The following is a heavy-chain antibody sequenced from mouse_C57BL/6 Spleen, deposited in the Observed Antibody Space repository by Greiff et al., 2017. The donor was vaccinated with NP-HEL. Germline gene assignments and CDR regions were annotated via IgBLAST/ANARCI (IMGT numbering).Heavy chain of an antibody. CDR1: FSPFTSYG. CDR2: IYPRSGNT. D-gene: IGHD4-1*02. Sequence: QVQLQQSGAELARPGASVNLSCKAAFSPFTSYGISWVKQRTGQGLEWIGEIYPRSGNTYYNEKFKGKATLTADKSSSTAYMELRSLTSEDSAVYFGARSSQLGFSYYCDYGGHGTTSTGSS. J-gene: IGHJ2*01. V-gene: IGHV1-81*01. CDR3: ARSSQLGFSYYCDY.